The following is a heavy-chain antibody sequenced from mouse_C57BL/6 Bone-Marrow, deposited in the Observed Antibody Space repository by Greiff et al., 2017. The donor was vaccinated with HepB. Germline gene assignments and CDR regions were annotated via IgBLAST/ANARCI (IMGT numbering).Heavy chain of an antibody. J-gene: IGHJ3*01. V-gene: IGHV1-55*01. CDR3: AMGYDYDAWFAY. CDR2: IYPGSGST. Sequence: QVHVKQPGAELVKPGASVKMSCKASGYTFTSYWITWVKQRPGQGLEWIGDIYPGSGSTNYNEKFKSKATLTVDTSSSTAYMQLSSLTSEDSAVYYCAMGYDYDAWFAYWGQGTLVTVSA. D-gene: IGHD2-4*01. CDR1: GYTFTSYW.